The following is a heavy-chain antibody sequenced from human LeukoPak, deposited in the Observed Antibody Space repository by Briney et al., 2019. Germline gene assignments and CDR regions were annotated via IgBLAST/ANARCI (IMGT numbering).Heavy chain of an antibody. V-gene: IGHV3-21*01. CDR2: ISSSSSYI. Sequence: GGSLRLSCAASGFTFSSYSMNWVRQAPGKGLEWVSSISSSSSYIYYVDSVKGRFTISRDNAKNSLYLQMNSLRGEDTAVYYCARYCSGGSCYSGGAFDIWGQGTMVTVSS. J-gene: IGHJ3*02. CDR3: ARYCSGGSCYSGGAFDI. D-gene: IGHD2-15*01. CDR1: GFTFSSYS.